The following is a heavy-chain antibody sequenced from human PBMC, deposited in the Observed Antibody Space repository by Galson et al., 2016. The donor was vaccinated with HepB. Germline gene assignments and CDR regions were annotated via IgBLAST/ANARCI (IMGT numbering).Heavy chain of an antibody. J-gene: IGHJ3*02. CDR2: IIPIFGAA. CDR3: ARDRSSGWFDSSDI. CDR1: GGTFSNYG. D-gene: IGHD6-19*01. Sequence: SVKVSCKASGGTFSNYGISWVRQAPGQGLEWMGGIIPIFGAATYEQKFQGRVTISADEATNKVYMELDSLTSEDTAVYYCARDRSSGWFDSSDIWGQGTMVTVSS. V-gene: IGHV1-69*13.